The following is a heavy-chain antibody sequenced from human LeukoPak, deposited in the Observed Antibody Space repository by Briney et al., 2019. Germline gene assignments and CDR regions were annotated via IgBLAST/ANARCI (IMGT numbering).Heavy chain of an antibody. CDR2: INHSGST. CDR3: ARVTTVIIDY. CDR1: GGSFSGYY. Sequence: PSETLSLTCAVYGGSFSGYYWSWIRQPPGKGLEWSGEINHSGSTNYNPSLKSRVTISVDTSKNQFSLKLSSVTAADTAVYYCARVTTVIIDYWGQGTLVTVSS. V-gene: IGHV4-34*01. J-gene: IGHJ4*02. D-gene: IGHD4-23*01.